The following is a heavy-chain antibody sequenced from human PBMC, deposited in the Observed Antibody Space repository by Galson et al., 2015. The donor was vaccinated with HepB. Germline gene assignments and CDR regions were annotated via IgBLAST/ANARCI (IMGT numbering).Heavy chain of an antibody. J-gene: IGHJ5*02. CDR1: GFNFSDFH. V-gene: IGHV3-11*01. Sequence: SLRLSCAVSGFNFSDFHMTWIRRAPGEGLEWISYITDSGAISYYADSVKGRFTVSRDNAKKSLFLQMNSLRAEDTAVYYCAKAAGWFDPLGQGTLVTVSS. CDR3: AKAAGWFDP. CDR2: ITDSGAIS.